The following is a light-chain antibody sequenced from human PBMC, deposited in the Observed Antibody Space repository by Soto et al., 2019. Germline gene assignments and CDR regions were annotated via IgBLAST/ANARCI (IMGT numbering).Light chain of an antibody. J-gene: IGKJ4*01. CDR3: RQYSNWPVT. V-gene: IGKV3-15*01. Sequence: EIVMTQSPATLSVSPGERVVLSCRATQTVTNKLAWYQQKPGQAPRLLIYDASTRATGIPARFSGSGSGTEFTLTISSLQSEDFVLYYCRQYSNWPVTFGGGTKVEIK. CDR1: QTVTNK. CDR2: DAS.